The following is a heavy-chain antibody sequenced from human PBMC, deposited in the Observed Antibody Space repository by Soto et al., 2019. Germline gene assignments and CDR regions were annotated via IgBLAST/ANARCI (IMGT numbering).Heavy chain of an antibody. V-gene: IGHV4-39*01. Sequence: PSETLSLTCTVSGGSINSRGYFWDWIRQPPGKGLEWIGSLGYGGSTSHNPSLKSRVTLSADTSKSQLSLKLSSVTAADTAVYYCARLNGYCVSTNCHGYYGMDVWGQGTTVT. CDR2: LGYGGST. CDR1: GGSINSRGYF. D-gene: IGHD2-2*03. CDR3: ARLNGYCVSTNCHGYYGMDV. J-gene: IGHJ6*02.